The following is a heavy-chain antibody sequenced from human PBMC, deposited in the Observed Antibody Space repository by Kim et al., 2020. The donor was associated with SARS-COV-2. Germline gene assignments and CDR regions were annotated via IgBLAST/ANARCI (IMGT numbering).Heavy chain of an antibody. V-gene: IGHV3-33*01. CDR1: GFTFSSYG. J-gene: IGHJ3*02. CDR2: IWYDGSNK. D-gene: IGHD6-13*01. CDR3: ARGYIAAAGNAFDI. Sequence: GGSLRLSCAASGFTFSSYGMHWVRQAPCKGLEWVAVIWYDGSNKYYADSVKGRFTISRDNSKNTLYLQMNSLRAEDTAVYYCARGYIAAAGNAFDIWGQG.